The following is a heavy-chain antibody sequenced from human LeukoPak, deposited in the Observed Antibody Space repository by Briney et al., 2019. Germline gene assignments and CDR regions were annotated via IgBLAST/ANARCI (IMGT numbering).Heavy chain of an antibody. J-gene: IGHJ6*02. CDR3: ARGMNFVRGGQKYYYYGMDV. CDR2: ISSSSSYI. Sequence: GGSLRLSCAASGFTFSSYSMNWVRQAPGKGLEWVSSISSSSSYIYYADSVKGRFTISRDNAKNPLYLQMNSLRAEDTAVYYCARGMNFVRGGQKYYYYGMDVWGQGTTVTVSS. V-gene: IGHV3-21*01. D-gene: IGHD3/OR15-3a*01. CDR1: GFTFSSYS.